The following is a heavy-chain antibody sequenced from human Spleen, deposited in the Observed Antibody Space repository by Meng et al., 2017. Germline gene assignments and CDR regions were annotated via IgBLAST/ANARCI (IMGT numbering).Heavy chain of an antibody. CDR2: INPKSGDT. D-gene: IGHD6-25*01. Sequence: QVQLVQSGAEVKQAGGSVKASCKPSGYNCPDYYIHWVRRAPGQGLEWMGRINPKSGDTHYAQKFQARVTMTGDTSISTAYMELSGLRSDDTAMYYCARDEDISAAGKLFGDYWGQGTLVTVSS. CDR3: ARDEDISAAGKLFGDY. J-gene: IGHJ4*02. CDR1: GYNCPDYY. V-gene: IGHV1-2*06.